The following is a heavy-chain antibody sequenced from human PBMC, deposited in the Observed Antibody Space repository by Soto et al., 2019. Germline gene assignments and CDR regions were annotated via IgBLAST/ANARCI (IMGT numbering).Heavy chain of an antibody. CDR2: VHAREKA. CDR1: GDSMTTHY. Sequence: PSETLSLTCTVSGDSMTTHYWSWVRQPAGKGLERIGRVHAREKADYSPSLKSRVTMSMDTSKNRFSLKLNSVTAADTAVYYCTKGAGPPWFDPWGQGTLVTVSS. J-gene: IGHJ5*02. V-gene: IGHV4-4*07. CDR3: TKGAGPPWFDP.